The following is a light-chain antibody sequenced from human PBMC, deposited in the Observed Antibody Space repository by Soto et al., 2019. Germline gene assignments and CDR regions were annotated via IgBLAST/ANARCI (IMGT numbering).Light chain of an antibody. CDR1: QEISGC. J-gene: IGKJ1*01. V-gene: IGKV1-9*01. Sequence: IQLTQSPSSLSASVGDRVTITCRASQEISGCLAWYQQTPGKAPKLLIDGVSTLQDGVSSRVSGPGSETDFSLTLSSLEPEAVATYYCQNRHWAFGPGT. CDR3: QNRHWA. CDR2: GVS.